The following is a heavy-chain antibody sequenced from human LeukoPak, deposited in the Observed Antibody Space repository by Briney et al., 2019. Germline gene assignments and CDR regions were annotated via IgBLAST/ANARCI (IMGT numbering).Heavy chain of an antibody. Sequence: GGSLRLSCAASGFTFSSYSMNWVRQAPGKGLEWVSSISSSSSYIYYADSVKGRFTISRDNAKNSLYLQMNSLRAEDTAVYYCARAGYSSSWYDFPVDYWGQGTLVTVSS. CDR3: ARAGYSSSWYDFPVDY. D-gene: IGHD6-13*01. CDR2: ISSSSSYI. J-gene: IGHJ4*02. V-gene: IGHV3-21*01. CDR1: GFTFSSYS.